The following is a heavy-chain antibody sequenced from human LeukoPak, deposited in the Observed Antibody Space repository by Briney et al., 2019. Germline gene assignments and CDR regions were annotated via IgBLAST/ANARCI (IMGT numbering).Heavy chain of an antibody. V-gene: IGHV1-2*04. J-gene: IGHJ6*02. Sequence: ASVKVSCKASGYTFTGYYMHWVRQAPGQGLEWMGWINPNSGGTNYAQKFQGWVAMTRDTSISTAYMELSRLRSDDTAVYYCARDSYGDSTAGYYYGMDVWGQGTTVTVSS. CDR1: GYTFTGYY. D-gene: IGHD4-17*01. CDR2: INPNSGGT. CDR3: ARDSYGDSTAGYYYGMDV.